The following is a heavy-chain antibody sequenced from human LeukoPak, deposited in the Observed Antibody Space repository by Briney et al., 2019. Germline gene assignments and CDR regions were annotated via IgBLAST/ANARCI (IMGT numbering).Heavy chain of an antibody. CDR3: ARTGHGSGLWVY. D-gene: IGHD3-10*01. CDR2: IYYSGTT. V-gene: IGHV4-39*01. Sequence: SGTLSLTCTVSGGSISSSSYYWGWIRQPPVKGLEWIGRIYYSGTTYYNPSLESRVTISVDTSKNQFSLKLSSVTAADTAVYYCARTGHGSGLWVYWGQGTLVTVSS. CDR1: GGSISSSSYY. J-gene: IGHJ4*02.